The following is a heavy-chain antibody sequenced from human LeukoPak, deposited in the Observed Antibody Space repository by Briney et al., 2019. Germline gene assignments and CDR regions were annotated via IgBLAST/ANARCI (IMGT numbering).Heavy chain of an antibody. V-gene: IGHV4-39*01. CDR3: ARGSSTPVGPPSY. Sequence: SETLSLTCTVSGGSISSSSYYWGWIRQPPGKGLEWIGSIFYTGSTYYNPSLKSRVTISVDTSKSQFSVKLTSVTAADTAVYYCARGSSTPVGPPSYWGQGTLVTVSS. D-gene: IGHD6-13*01. J-gene: IGHJ4*02. CDR2: IFYTGST. CDR1: GGSISSSSYY.